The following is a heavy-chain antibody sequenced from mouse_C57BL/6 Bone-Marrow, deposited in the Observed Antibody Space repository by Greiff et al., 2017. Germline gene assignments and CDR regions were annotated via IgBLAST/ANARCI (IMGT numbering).Heavy chain of an antibody. CDR3: ARWLLLLFDY. CDR2: INPSTGGT. Sequence: VQLQQSGPELVKPGASVKISCKASGYSFTGYYMNWVKQSPEKSLEWIGEINPSTGGTTYNQKFKAKATLTVDKSSSTAYMQLKSLTSEDSAVYYCARWLLLLFDYWGQGTTLTVSS. J-gene: IGHJ2*01. V-gene: IGHV1-42*01. CDR1: GYSFTGYY. D-gene: IGHD2-3*01.